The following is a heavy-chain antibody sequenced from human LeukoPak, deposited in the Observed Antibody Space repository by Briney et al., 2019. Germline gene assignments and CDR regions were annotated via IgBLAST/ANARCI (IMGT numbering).Heavy chain of an antibody. CDR2: ISYDGSNK. CDR1: GFTFSSYA. D-gene: IGHD3-3*01. V-gene: IGHV3-30-3*01. CDR3: ARAIRFGVVIMWYYYYGMDV. J-gene: IGHJ6*02. Sequence: GGSLRLSCAASGFTFSSYAMHWVRQAPGKGLEWVAVISYDGSNKYYADSVKGRFTISRDNSKNTLYLQMNSLRAEDTAVYYCARAIRFGVVIMWYYYYGMDVWGQGTTVTVSS.